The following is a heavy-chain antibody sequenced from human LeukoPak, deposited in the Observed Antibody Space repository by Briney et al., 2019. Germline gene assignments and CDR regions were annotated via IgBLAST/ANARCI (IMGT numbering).Heavy chain of an antibody. V-gene: IGHV1-18*01. CDR1: GYTFTSYG. D-gene: IGHD3-10*01. CDR3: ARAQYYDGSGDPPPQRAYYYYYYMDV. CDR2: ISAYNGNT. J-gene: IGHJ6*03. Sequence: GASVKVSCKASGYTFTSYGISWVRQAPGQGLEWMGWISAYNGNTNYAQKLQGRVTMTTDTSTSTAYMELRSLRSDDTAVYYCARAQYYDGSGDPPPQRAYYYYYYMDVWGKGTTVTVSS.